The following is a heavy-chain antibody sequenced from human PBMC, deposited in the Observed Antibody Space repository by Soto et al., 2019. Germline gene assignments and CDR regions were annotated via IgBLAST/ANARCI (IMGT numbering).Heavy chain of an antibody. V-gene: IGHV3-30*18. J-gene: IGHJ6*02. CDR2: ISYDGSNK. CDR3: AKWGYCSSTSCCRYYYYYGMDV. D-gene: IGHD2-2*01. Sequence: GGSLRLSCAASGFTFSSYGMHWVRQAPGKGLEWVAVISYDGSNKYYADSVKGRFTISRDNSKNTLYLQMNSLRAEDTAVYYCAKWGYCSSTSCCRYYYYYGMDVWGQGTTVTVSS. CDR1: GFTFSSYG.